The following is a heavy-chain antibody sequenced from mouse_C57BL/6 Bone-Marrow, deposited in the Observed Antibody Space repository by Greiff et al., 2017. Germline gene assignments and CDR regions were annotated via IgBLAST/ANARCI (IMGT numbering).Heavy chain of an antibody. D-gene: IGHD2-4*01. V-gene: IGHV2-5*01. CDR2: IWRGGST. J-gene: IGHJ4*01. Sequence: QVQLQQSGPGLVQPSQSLSITCTVSGFSLTSYGVHWVRQSPGKGLEWLGVIWRGGSTDYNAAFMSRLSITKDNSKIQVFFKMNSLQADDTAIYYCGRLRPFYYAMDYWGQGTSVTVSS. CDR3: GRLRPFYYAMDY. CDR1: GFSLTSYG.